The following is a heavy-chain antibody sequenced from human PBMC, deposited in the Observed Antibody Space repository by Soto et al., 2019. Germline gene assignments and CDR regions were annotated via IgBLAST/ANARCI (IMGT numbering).Heavy chain of an antibody. CDR3: ARDLGGEDIVVVPAAPATV. Sequence: GGSLRLSCAASGFTFSSYAMHWVRQAPGKGLEYVSAISSNGGSTYYANSVKGRFTISRDNSKNTLYLQMGSLRAEDMAVYYCARDLGGEDIVVVPAAPATVWGKGTTVTVSS. CDR2: ISSNGGST. D-gene: IGHD2-2*01. J-gene: IGHJ6*04. CDR1: GFTFSSYA. V-gene: IGHV3-64*01.